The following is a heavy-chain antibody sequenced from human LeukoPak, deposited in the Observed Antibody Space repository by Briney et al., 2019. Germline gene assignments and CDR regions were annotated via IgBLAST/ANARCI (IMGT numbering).Heavy chain of an antibody. CDR1: GFTFSSYS. CDR2: ISSSSSYI. D-gene: IGHD2-15*01. J-gene: IGHJ3*02. Sequence: GGSLRLSCAASGFTFSSYSMNWVRQAPGKGLEWVSSISSSSSYIYYADSVKGRFTISRDNAKNSLYLQMNSLRAEDTAVYYCARDGPPYCSGGSCYSHDAFDIWGQGTMVTVSS. V-gene: IGHV3-21*01. CDR3: ARDGPPYCSGGSCYSHDAFDI.